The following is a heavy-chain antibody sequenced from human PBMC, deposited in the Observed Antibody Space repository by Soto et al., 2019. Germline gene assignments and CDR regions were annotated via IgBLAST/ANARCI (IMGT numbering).Heavy chain of an antibody. Sequence: SETQSLTCAVYGGSFSGYYWSWIRQPPGKGLEWIGEINHSGSTNYNPSLKSRVTISVDTSKNQFSLKLSSVSAADTAVYYCARGRHLYYYDSTGRWFDPWGQGTLVTVSS. J-gene: IGHJ5*02. CDR1: GGSFSGYY. V-gene: IGHV4-34*01. D-gene: IGHD3-22*01. CDR3: ARGRHLYYYDSTGRWFDP. CDR2: INHSGST.